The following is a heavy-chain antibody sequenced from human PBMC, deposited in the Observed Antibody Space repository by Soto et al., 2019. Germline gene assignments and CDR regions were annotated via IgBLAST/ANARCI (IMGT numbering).Heavy chain of an antibody. CDR2: INHSGNT. V-gene: IGHV4-34*01. D-gene: IGHD6-6*01. CDR1: GGSFSGYY. Sequence: SETLSLTCAVYGGSFSGYYWSWIRQSPGKGLEWIGEINHSGNTNYSPSLKSRVTISVDTSKNQFSLNLSSVTAADTAVYYCARGGEYSTSFDYCGQGTLVTVSS. J-gene: IGHJ4*02. CDR3: ARGGEYSTSFDY.